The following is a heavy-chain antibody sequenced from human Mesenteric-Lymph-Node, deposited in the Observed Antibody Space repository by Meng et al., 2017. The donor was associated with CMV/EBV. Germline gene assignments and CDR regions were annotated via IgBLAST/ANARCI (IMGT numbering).Heavy chain of an antibody. CDR1: GFTFSSHW. D-gene: IGHD4-17*01. V-gene: IGHV3-74*01. CDR2: IKSDGSYT. CDR3: AKCRTTLIDY. J-gene: IGHJ4*02. Sequence: GGSLRLSCAASGFTFSSHWMHWVRQAPGKGLVWVSRIKSDGSYTKYADSVKGRFTISRDNARNTLYLQMKSLRGEDTAVYYCAKCRTTLIDYWGQGTLVTVSS.